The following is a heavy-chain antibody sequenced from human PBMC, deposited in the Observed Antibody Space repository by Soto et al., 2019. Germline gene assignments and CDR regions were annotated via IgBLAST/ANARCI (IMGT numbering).Heavy chain of an antibody. V-gene: IGHV3-15*01. J-gene: IGHJ6*02. CDR3: TTGRPGYCTGISCYTEENSMDV. CDR1: VCTFIIAC. Sequence: GESXRLSWSAAVCTFIIACISWVRHAPGKGRGWVGRIRSKADGGTTDYPAPVKGRFTISRDDSKNTLYLQMSSLKMEDTAVYYRTTGRPGYCTGISCYTEENSMDVWGQGPTVTVSS. CDR2: IRSKADGGTT. D-gene: IGHD2-15*01.